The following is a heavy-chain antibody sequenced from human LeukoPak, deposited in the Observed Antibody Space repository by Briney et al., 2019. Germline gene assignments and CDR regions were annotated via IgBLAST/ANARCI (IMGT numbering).Heavy chain of an antibody. CDR1: GFTFSSYG. V-gene: IGHV3-33*01. J-gene: IGHJ6*02. D-gene: IGHD3-16*01. CDR2: IWYDGSNK. CDR3: AREYDYVWGSSPIGMDV. Sequence: TGRSLRLSCAASGFTFSSYGMHWVRQAPGKGLEWVAVIWYDGSNKYYADSVKGRFTISRDNSKNTLYLQMNSLRAEDTAVYYCAREYDYVWGSSPIGMDVWGQGTTVTVSS.